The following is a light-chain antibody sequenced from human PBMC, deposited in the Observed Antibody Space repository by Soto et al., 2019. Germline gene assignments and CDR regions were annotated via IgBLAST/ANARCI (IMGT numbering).Light chain of an antibody. CDR2: DVS. Sequence: QSVLTQPRSVSGSPGQSVTISCTGTSSDFRGYHYVSWYQQYPGKAPKVIIYDVSKRPSGVPDRFSGSKSGNTASLIISGLQTDDEADYYCCSSAGRYTWMFGGGPKLTVL. V-gene: IGLV2-11*01. J-gene: IGLJ3*02. CDR3: CSSAGRYTWM. CDR1: SSDFRGYHY.